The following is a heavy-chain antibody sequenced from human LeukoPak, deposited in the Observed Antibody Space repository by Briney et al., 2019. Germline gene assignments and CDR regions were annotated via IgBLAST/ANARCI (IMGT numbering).Heavy chain of an antibody. CDR2: IGTAGDP. CDR3: ARGYCSGGSCYFYGMDV. CDR1: GFTFSSHD. V-gene: IGHV3-13*05. J-gene: IGHJ6*04. D-gene: IGHD2-15*01. Sequence: GGSLRLSCAASGFTFSSHDMHWVRQATGKGLEWVSAIGTAGDPYYPGSVKGRFTISRENAKNSLYLQMNSLRAGDTAVYYCARGYCSGGSCYFYGMDVWGKGTTVTVSS.